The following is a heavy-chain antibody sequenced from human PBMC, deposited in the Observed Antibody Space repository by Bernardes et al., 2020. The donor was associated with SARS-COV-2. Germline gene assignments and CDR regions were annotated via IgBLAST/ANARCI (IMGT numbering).Heavy chain of an antibody. CDR2: LDEDGSLT. Sequence: GGSLRLSCVVSGFTFSRYCMHWVRQAPGKGLEWVSRLDEDGSLTTYADSVEGRFTISRDNAKSTLYLQMHSLRAEDTATYYCVRDLAGARGTWGQGTLVTVSS. J-gene: IGHJ4*02. CDR3: VRDLAGARGT. D-gene: IGHD2-15*01. CDR1: GFTFSRYC. V-gene: IGHV3-74*01.